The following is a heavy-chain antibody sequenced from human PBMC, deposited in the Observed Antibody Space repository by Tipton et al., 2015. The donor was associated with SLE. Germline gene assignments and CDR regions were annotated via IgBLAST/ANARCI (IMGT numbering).Heavy chain of an antibody. Sequence: QSGAEVKKPGASVKVSCKASGYIVISYDINWVRQATGQGLEWMGWMNPNSGNTGHAQKFQGRVPMTRNTSISTAYMALSSLRSEDTAVYYCARGLAMVQGVSPDYWGQGTLVTVSS. V-gene: IGHV1-8*01. CDR3: ARGLAMVQGVSPDY. D-gene: IGHD3-10*01. CDR2: MNPNSGNT. CDR1: GYIVISYD. J-gene: IGHJ4*02.